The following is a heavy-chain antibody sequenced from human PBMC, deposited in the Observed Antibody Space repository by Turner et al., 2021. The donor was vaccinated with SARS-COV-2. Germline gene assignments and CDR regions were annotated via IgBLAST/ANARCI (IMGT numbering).Heavy chain of an antibody. Sequence: QVQLQESGPGLVQPSQTLSLTCTVSGGSISSGAYYWSWIRQHPGKGLEWIGYIYNSGSTYYNPSLKSRVTISVDTSKNQFSLKLSSVTAADTAVYYCARAGTDWLQSCYFDYWGQGTLVTVSS. CDR2: IYNSGST. V-gene: IGHV4-31*03. D-gene: IGHD3-9*01. CDR3: ARAGTDWLQSCYFDY. CDR1: GGSISSGAYY. J-gene: IGHJ4*02.